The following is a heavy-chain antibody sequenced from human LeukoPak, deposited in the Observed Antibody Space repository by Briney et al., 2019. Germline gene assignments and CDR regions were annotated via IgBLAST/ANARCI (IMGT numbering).Heavy chain of an antibody. Sequence: GGSLRLSCAASGFTFSSYAMYWVRQAPGKGLEWVAVISYDGSNKYYADSVKGRFTISRDNSKNTLYLQMNSLRAEDTAVYYCARDLFLSNWFDPWGQGTLVTVSS. V-gene: IGHV3-30*04. CDR2: ISYDGSNK. J-gene: IGHJ5*02. D-gene: IGHD3-3*01. CDR3: ARDLFLSNWFDP. CDR1: GFTFSSYA.